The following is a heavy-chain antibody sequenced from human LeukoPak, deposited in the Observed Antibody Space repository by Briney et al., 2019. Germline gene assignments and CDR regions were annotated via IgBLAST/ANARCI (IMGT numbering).Heavy chain of an antibody. CDR1: GDSSANNHFL. D-gene: IGHD3-9*01. J-gene: IGHJ4*02. CDR2: RFRSGNT. CDR3: ARERADLAYDILTGFPRWPLNYFDY. Sequence: PSETLSLTCSGDSSANNHFLWGWIRQPPGKGLEWVGTRFRSGNTYYNPSLESRVAMSVDTSKNLFSLHLRSVTAADTAVYYCARERADLAYDILTGFPRWPLNYFDYWGQGTLVTVSS. V-gene: IGHV4-39*07.